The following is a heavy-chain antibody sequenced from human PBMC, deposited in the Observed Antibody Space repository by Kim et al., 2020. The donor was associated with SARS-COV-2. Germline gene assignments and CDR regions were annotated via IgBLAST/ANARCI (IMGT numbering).Heavy chain of an antibody. D-gene: IGHD1-26*01. CDR2: IYYSGST. Sequence: SETLSLTCTVSGGSISSYYWSWIRQPPGKGLEWIGYIYYSGSTNYNPSLKSRVTISVDTSKNQFSLKLSSVTAADTAVYYCARQQSGSYHQIDYWGQGTLVTVSS. CDR3: ARQQSGSYHQIDY. CDR1: GGSISSYY. J-gene: IGHJ4*02. V-gene: IGHV4-59*08.